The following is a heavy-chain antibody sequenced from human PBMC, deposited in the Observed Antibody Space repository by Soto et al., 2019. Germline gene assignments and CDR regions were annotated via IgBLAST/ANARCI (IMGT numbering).Heavy chain of an antibody. V-gene: IGHV4-59*12. CDR3: ARGKWAGAATPIDY. D-gene: IGHD2-15*01. Sequence: SETLSLTCTVSGDSISTDYWSWIRQSPGKGLEWIGFIYYGGSTNYNPSLKSRVTISVDTPKNQFSLKLSSVTAEDTAVYYCARGKWAGAATPIDYWGQGTLVTVSS. CDR1: GDSISTDY. J-gene: IGHJ4*02. CDR2: IYYGGST.